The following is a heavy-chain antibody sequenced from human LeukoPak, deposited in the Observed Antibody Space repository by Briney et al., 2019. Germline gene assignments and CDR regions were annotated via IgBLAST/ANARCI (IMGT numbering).Heavy chain of an antibody. J-gene: IGHJ4*02. Sequence: SETLSLTCNVSGGSISSFYWNWIRQPPGKGLEWIGYLHYSGGTNYNPSLKSRVTISGDTSKNQFSLTLNSVTASDTAVYYCAKGFPGVQLSHRGQGTPVTVSS. D-gene: IGHD3-10*01. CDR2: LHYSGGT. V-gene: IGHV4-59*01. CDR3: AKGFPGVQLSH. CDR1: GGSISSFY.